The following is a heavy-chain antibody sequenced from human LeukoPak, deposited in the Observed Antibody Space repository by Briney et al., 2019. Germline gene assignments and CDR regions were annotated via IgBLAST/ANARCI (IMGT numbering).Heavy chain of an antibody. Sequence: GGSLRLSCAASGFTVSSNHMSWVRQAPGKGLEWVSSISSSSSYIYYADSVKGRFTISRDNAKNSLYLQMNSLRAEDTAVYYCARSSAKWELPPNWFDPWGQGTLVTVSS. CDR3: ARSSAKWELPPNWFDP. CDR2: ISSSSSYI. J-gene: IGHJ5*02. CDR1: GFTVSSNH. V-gene: IGHV3-21*01. D-gene: IGHD1-26*01.